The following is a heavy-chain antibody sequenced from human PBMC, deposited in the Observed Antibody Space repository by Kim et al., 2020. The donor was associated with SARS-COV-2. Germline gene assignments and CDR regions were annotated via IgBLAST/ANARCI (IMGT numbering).Heavy chain of an antibody. D-gene: IGHD3-10*01. V-gene: IGHV4-59*01. CDR2: IYYSGST. CDR3: ARGGYDGSGSLYYYYYYGMDV. J-gene: IGHJ6*02. CDR1: GGSISSYY. Sequence: SETLSLTCTVSGGSISSYYWSWIRQPPGKGLEWIGYIYYSGSTNYNPSLKSRVTISVDTSKNQFSLKLSSVTAADTAVYYCARGGYDGSGSLYYYYYYGMDVWGQGTTVTVSS.